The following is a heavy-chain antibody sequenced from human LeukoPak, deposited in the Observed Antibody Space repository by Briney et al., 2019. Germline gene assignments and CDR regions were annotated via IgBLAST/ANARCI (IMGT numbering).Heavy chain of an antibody. Sequence: GGSLRLSCAASGFTVSSKYMSWVRQAPGKGLEWVSVIRTDGSTVYIDSVKGRFTISRDNSKNTLYLQMNSLRAEDTAVYYCAKMGTTGIYFDYWGQGTLVTVSS. CDR1: GFTVSSKY. V-gene: IGHV3-53*01. J-gene: IGHJ4*02. D-gene: IGHD1-1*01. CDR3: AKMGTTGIYFDY. CDR2: IRTDGST.